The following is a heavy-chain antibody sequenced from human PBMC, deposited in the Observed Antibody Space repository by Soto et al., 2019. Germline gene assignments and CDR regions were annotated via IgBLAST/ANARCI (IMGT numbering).Heavy chain of an antibody. Sequence: ASVKVSCKASGYTFTSYGISWVRRAPGQGLEWMGWISAYNGNTNYAQKLQGRVTMTTDTSTSTAYMELRSLRSDDTAVYYCARDYYDSSGYYNDAFDIWGQGTMDTVSS. CDR3: ARDYYDSSGYYNDAFDI. CDR1: GYTFTSYG. V-gene: IGHV1-18*04. CDR2: ISAYNGNT. D-gene: IGHD3-22*01. J-gene: IGHJ3*02.